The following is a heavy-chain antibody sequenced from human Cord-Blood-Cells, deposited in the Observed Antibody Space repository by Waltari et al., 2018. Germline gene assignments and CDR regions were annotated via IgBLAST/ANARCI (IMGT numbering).Heavy chain of an antibody. CDR3: ARVDSSSWYFDY. V-gene: IGHV3-30-3*01. CDR1: GFTFSSYA. CDR2: ISYDGSNK. D-gene: IGHD6-13*01. J-gene: IGHJ4*02. Sequence: QVQLVESGGGVVQPGRSLRLSCAASGFTFSSYAMHWVRQAPGKGLEWVAVISYDGSNKYYADSVKGRFTISRDNSKNTLYLQMNSLRAEDTAVYYCARVDSSSWYFDYWGQGTLVTVSS.